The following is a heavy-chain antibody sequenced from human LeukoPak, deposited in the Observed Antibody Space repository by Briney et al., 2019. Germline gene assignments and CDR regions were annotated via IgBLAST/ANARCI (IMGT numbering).Heavy chain of an antibody. CDR1: GYTFTSYY. CDR2: INPLSGKT. CDR3: ARDPGNYGDLGLDF. Sequence: ASVKISCKASGYTFTSYYMHWVRQAPGQGLEWPGIINPLSGKTTYTQKLQDRVTVTRDTSTSSVYMDLSSLRSEDTAVYYCARDPGNYGDLGLDFWGQGTMVTVSS. J-gene: IGHJ3*01. V-gene: IGHV1-46*04. D-gene: IGHD4-17*01.